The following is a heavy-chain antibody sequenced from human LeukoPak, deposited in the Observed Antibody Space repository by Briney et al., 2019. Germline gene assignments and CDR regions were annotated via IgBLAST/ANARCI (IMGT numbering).Heavy chain of an antibody. CDR1: GGTFSSYA. J-gene: IGHJ4*02. CDR3: ARRYCSGGSCYELDY. D-gene: IGHD2-15*01. V-gene: IGHV1-69*06. CDR2: IIPIFGTA. Sequence: SVKVSCKASGGTFSSYAISWVRQAPGQGLEWMGGIIPIFGTANYAQKFQGRVTITADKSTSTAYMELSSLRSEDTAVYYCARRYCSGGSCYELDYWGQGTLVTVSS.